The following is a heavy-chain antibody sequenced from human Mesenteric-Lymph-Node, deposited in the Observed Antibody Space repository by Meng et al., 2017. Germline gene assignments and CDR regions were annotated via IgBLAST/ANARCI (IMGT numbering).Heavy chain of an antibody. CDR3: ARHYNSGTYPLDY. J-gene: IGHJ4*02. D-gene: IGHD3-10*01. CDR2: IHYSGST. V-gene: IGHV4-59*01. CDR1: GGSISGYY. Sequence: SETLSLTCTVSGGSISGYYWSWFRQPPGNGLEWIGYIHYSGSTKYNPFLNSRVSISLDTSKNHLSLRLSSVSAADTAVYYCARHYNSGTYPLDYWGQGTLVTVSS.